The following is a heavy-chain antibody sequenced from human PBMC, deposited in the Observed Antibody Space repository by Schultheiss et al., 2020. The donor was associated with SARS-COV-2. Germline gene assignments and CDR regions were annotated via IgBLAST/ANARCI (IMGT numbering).Heavy chain of an antibody. V-gene: IGHV3-72*01. CDR2: TRNKANGYTT. Sequence: GESLKISCAASGFTFSDHYMDWVRQSPGKGLEWVGRTRNKANGYTTHYAASVKGRFTILRDDSKNSLYLQMNSLKTEDTAVYYCARAYSGTSHGGAFDIWGQGTMVTVSS. CDR1: GFTFSDHY. CDR3: ARAYSGTSHGGAFDI. J-gene: IGHJ3*02. D-gene: IGHD1-26*01.